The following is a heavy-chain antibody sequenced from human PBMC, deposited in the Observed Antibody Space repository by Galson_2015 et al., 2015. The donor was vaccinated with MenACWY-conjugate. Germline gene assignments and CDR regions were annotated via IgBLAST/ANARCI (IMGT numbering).Heavy chain of an antibody. V-gene: IGHV5-51*01. Sequence: QSGAEVKKPGESLKISCKGSGYSFPTYWIGWVRQMPGKGLEWMGIIYPGDSDTRYRPSFEGQVTISADKSINTAYLQWSSLKASDTAMYYCVTIQLWPHWGQGTLVTVSS. J-gene: IGHJ4*02. CDR1: GYSFPTYW. D-gene: IGHD5-18*01. CDR3: VTIQLWPH. CDR2: IYPGDSDT.